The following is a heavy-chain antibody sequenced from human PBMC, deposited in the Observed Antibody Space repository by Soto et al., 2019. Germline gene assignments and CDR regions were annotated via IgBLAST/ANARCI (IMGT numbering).Heavy chain of an antibody. D-gene: IGHD4-17*01. J-gene: IGHJ4*02. V-gene: IGHV3-7*03. CDR2: IKRDGSEK. CDR3: ARVRATDYEFDY. CDR1: GFMFGSYW. Sequence: HPWGSLRLPCTASGFMFGSYWMTWVRHVPGTGLQWVANIKRDGSEKYYVDFVKGRFTISRDNADNSVFLDMNNLRVDDTATYYCARVRATDYEFDYWGQGALVTVAS.